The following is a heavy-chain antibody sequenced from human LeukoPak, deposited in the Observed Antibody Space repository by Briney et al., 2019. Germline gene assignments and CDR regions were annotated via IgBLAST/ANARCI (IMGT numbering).Heavy chain of an antibody. V-gene: IGHV3-30*09. CDR1: GFTFSSYA. CDR3: ARGGIYCSSTSCAFPMGGY. CDR2: ISYDGSNK. Sequence: GGSLRLSCAASGFTFSSYAVHWVRQAPGKGLEWVAVISYDGSNKYYADSVKGRFAISRDNSKNTLYLQMNSLRAEDTAVYYCARGGIYCSSTSCAFPMGGYWGQGTLVTVSS. J-gene: IGHJ4*02. D-gene: IGHD2-2*01.